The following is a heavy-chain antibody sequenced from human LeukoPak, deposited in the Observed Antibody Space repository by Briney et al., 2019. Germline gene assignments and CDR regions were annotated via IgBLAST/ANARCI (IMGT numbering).Heavy chain of an antibody. CDR1: GGSVSNGSYY. CDR2: IYHSGST. J-gene: IGHJ5*02. V-gene: IGHV4-39*01. D-gene: IGHD5-12*01. Sequence: KASETLSLTRTVSGGSVSNGSYYWGWIRQPPGKGLEWIGSIYHSGSTYYNPSLKSRVTISVDTSKNQFSLKLRSVTAADTAVYYCARHLPGYSLTWRGPWGQGNLVTASS. CDR3: ARHLPGYSLTWRGP.